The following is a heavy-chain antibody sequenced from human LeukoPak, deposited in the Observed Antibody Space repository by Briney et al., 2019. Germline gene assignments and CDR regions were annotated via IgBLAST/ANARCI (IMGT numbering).Heavy chain of an antibody. CDR2: INHRGDT. J-gene: IGHJ5*02. Sequence: KPSETLSLTCAVYGGSFSAYYWSWIRQSPGKGLEWIAEINHRGDTNYNPSVKSRVSISVDTSKNQFSLKLSSVTAADTAVYYCARGYSYGYRWFDPWGQGTLVTVSS. V-gene: IGHV4-34*01. D-gene: IGHD5-18*01. CDR1: GGSFSAYY. CDR3: ARGYSYGYRWFDP.